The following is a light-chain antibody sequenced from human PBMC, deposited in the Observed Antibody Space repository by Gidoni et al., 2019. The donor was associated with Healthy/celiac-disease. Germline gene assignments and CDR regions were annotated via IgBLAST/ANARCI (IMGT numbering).Light chain of an antibody. J-gene: IGKJ4*01. Sequence: EIVMTQSPATLSVSPRERATLSCRASQSVSSNLAWYQQKPGQAPRLLIYGASTRATGIPARFSGSGSGTEFTLTISSLQSEDFAVYYCQQYNNWPPLTFXGXTKVEIK. V-gene: IGKV3-15*01. CDR2: GAS. CDR1: QSVSSN. CDR3: QQYNNWPPLT.